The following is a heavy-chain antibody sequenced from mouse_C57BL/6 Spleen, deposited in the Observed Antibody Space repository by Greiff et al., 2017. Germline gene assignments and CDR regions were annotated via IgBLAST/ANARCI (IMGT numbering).Heavy chain of an antibody. J-gene: IGHJ4*01. CDR3: TGRDYGSRGRYARDY. CDR2: IRLKSDNYAT. D-gene: IGHD1-1*01. V-gene: IGHV6-3*01. CDR1: GFTFSNYW. Sequence: EVQGVESGGGLVQPGGSMKLSCVASGFTFSNYWMNWVRQSPEKGLEWVAQIRLKSDNYATPYAVPVKGRFTISRADSKRSVYLQMDNIRAEDTGIYYCTGRDYGSRGRYARDYWGQGTSVTVSS.